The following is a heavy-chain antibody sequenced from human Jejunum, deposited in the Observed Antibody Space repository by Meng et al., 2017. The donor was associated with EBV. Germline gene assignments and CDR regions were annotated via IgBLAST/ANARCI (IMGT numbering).Heavy chain of an antibody. J-gene: IGHJ4*02. V-gene: IGHV4-39*01. CDR2: LHYSGGT. Sequence: QFVVQVLGSGQPSEPLPRTSHVSCGSFCGSVGYNWAWFGRPPGKGLEGIGRLHYSGGTYYTPALKSRVTISADTSKKQFSLRLNSVTAADTAVYYCARHAHNGYDDFWGQGALVTVSS. CDR3: ARHAHNGYDDF. CDR1: CGSFCGSVGYN. D-gene: IGHD5-12*01.